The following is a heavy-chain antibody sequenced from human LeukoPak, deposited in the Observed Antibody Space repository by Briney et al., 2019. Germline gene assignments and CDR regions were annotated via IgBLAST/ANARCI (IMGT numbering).Heavy chain of an antibody. D-gene: IGHD3-22*01. Sequence: SVKVSCKASGCTFSSYAISWVRQAPGQGLEWMGRIIPILGIANYAQKFQGRVTITADKSTSTAYMELSSLRSEDTAVYYCARGYDSSGYYSFDYWGQGTLVTVSS. J-gene: IGHJ4*02. CDR2: IIPILGIA. V-gene: IGHV1-69*04. CDR1: GCTFSSYA. CDR3: ARGYDSSGYYSFDY.